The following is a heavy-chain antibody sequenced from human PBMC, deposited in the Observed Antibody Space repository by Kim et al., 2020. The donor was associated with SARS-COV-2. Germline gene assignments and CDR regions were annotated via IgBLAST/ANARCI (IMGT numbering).Heavy chain of an antibody. V-gene: IGHV3-30*04. CDR2: TSYDGSNR. Sequence: LSLTCAASGFGFNTYSMHWVRQAPGKGLEWVAVTSYDGSNRDYADSVKGRFTISRDNSKNTLYLQMDSLRPDDTAVYHCARQVRARRWFDPWGQGTLVTVSS. CDR3: ARQVRARRWFDP. CDR1: GFGFNTYS. J-gene: IGHJ5*02.